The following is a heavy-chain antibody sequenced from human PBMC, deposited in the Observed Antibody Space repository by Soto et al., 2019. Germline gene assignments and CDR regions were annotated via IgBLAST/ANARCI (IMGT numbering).Heavy chain of an antibody. D-gene: IGHD2-8*01. Sequence: ASETLSLTWTVAGGSSVGRGDYRSWISKHPGKGLEWIGYIYYSGSTYYNPSLKSRVTISVDTSKNQFSLKLSSVTAADTAVYYCAREKYCTNGVCSLDYYYGMDVWGQGTTVTVSS. CDR3: AREKYCTNGVCSLDYYYGMDV. CDR2: IYYSGST. CDR1: GGSSVGRGDY. V-gene: IGHV4-30-4*01. J-gene: IGHJ6*02.